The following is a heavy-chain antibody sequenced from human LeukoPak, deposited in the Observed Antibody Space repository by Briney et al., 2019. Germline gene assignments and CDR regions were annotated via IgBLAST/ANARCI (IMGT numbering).Heavy chain of an antibody. CDR1: GGSISSYY. D-gene: IGHD6-13*01. J-gene: IGHJ6*03. Sequence: PSETLSLTCTVSGGSISSYYWSGIRQPPGKGLEWIGYIYYSGSTNYNPSLKSRVTISVDTSKNQFSLKLSSVTAADTAVYYCARTTEAHSWRTRYYDYYMDVWGKGTTVTVSS. CDR2: IYYSGST. V-gene: IGHV4-59*01. CDR3: ARTTEAHSWRTRYYDYYMDV.